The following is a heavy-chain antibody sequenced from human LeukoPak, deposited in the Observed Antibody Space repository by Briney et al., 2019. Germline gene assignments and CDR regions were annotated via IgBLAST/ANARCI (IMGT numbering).Heavy chain of an antibody. CDR3: ARGPRYCGGDCYSPPFDY. D-gene: IGHD2-21*02. Sequence: GGSLRLSCAASGFTVSSNYMSWVRQAPGKGLEWVSVIYSGGSTYYADSVKGRFTISRDNSKNTLYLQMNSLRAEDTAVYYCARGPRYCGGDCYSPPFDYWGQGTPVTVSS. J-gene: IGHJ4*02. CDR2: IYSGGST. CDR1: GFTVSSNY. V-gene: IGHV3-53*01.